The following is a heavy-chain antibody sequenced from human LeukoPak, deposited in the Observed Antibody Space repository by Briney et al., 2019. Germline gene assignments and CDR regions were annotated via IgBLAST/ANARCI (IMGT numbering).Heavy chain of an antibody. CDR1: GGSFSGYY. V-gene: IGHV4-34*01. J-gene: IGHJ4*02. CDR2: INHSGST. Sequence: SETLSLTCAVYGGSFSGYYWSWIRQPPGKGLEWIGEINHSGSTNYNPSLKSRVTISVDTSKNQFSLKLSSVTAADTAVYYCARDNTAVAGTDYWGQGTLVTVSS. D-gene: IGHD6-19*01. CDR3: ARDNTAVAGTDY.